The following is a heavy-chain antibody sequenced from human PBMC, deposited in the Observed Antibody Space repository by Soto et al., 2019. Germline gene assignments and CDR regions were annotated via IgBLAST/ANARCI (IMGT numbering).Heavy chain of an antibody. D-gene: IGHD3-3*01. CDR3: ARGPHPTIFGVVPHYYYYGMDV. V-gene: IGHV5-51*01. CDR1: GYSFTSYW. Sequence: LGESLKISCKGSGYSFTSYWIGWVRQMPGKGLEWMGIIYPGDSDTRYSPSFQGQVTISADKSISTAYLQWSSLKASDTAMYYCARGPHPTIFGVVPHYYYYGMDVWGQAPTVTVSS. J-gene: IGHJ6*02. CDR2: IYPGDSDT.